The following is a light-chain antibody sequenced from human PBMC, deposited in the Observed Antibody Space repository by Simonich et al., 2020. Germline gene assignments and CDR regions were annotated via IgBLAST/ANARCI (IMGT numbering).Light chain of an antibody. CDR3: QQFNSYPLT. J-gene: IGKJ4*01. Sequence: AIQLTQPPSSLSASVGDRFTITCRASKGISSALAGYQQKPGKAPKLLIYDASSLESGVPSRFSGSGTGTVFTLTISSLQPEDFATYYCQQFNSYPLTFGGGTKVEIK. CDR1: KGISSA. V-gene: IGKV1-13*02. CDR2: DAS.